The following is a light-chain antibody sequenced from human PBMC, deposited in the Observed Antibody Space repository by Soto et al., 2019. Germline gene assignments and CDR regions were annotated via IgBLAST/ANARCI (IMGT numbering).Light chain of an antibody. V-gene: IGKV3-15*01. CDR3: QQYNTWPRT. CDR1: QSVSSN. CDR2: DAS. J-gene: IGKJ1*01. Sequence: EIVMTQSPATLSVSPGERATLSCRASQSVSSNLAWYQHKPGQAPRLLMYDASTRITGIPARFSGSGSGTEFTLTISSLQSEDIAVYYCQQYNTWPRTFGQGTKVEIK.